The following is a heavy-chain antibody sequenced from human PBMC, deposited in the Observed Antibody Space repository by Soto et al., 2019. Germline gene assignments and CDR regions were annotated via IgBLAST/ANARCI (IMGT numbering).Heavy chain of an antibody. J-gene: IGHJ6*03. CDR1: GFTFDDYG. Sequence: GGSLRLSCAASGFTFDDYGMSWVRQAPGKGLEWVSGINWNGGSTGYADSVKGRFTISRDNAKNSLYLQMNSLRAEDTALYHCARVGGDRPSYYYYYMDVWGKGTTVTVSS. CDR2: INWNGGST. D-gene: IGHD2-21*02. V-gene: IGHV3-20*01. CDR3: ARVGGDRPSYYYYYMDV.